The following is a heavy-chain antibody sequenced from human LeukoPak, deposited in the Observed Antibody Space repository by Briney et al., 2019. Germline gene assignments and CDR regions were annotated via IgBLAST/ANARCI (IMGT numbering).Heavy chain of an antibody. Sequence: SVKVSCKASGGTFSSSAISWVRQAPGQGLEWMGGIIPIFGTANYAQKFQGRVTITTDESTSTAYMELSSLRSDDTAVYYCARGAASYYGMDVWGQGTTVTVSS. CDR3: ARGAASYYGMDV. CDR1: GGTFSSSA. CDR2: IIPIFGTA. V-gene: IGHV1-69*05. D-gene: IGHD6-25*01. J-gene: IGHJ6*02.